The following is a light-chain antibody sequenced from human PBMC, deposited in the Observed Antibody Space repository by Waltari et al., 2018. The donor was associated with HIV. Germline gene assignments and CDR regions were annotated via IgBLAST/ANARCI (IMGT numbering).Light chain of an antibody. J-gene: IGKJ4*01. CDR2: DAS. V-gene: IGKV3-11*01. CDR1: QSVCTF. CDR3: QQRTNWPQNT. Sequence: EIVLTQSPATLSLSPGERATLSCRASQSVCTFLAWYQQKPGQAPRLLIFDASNRATGIPARFSGSGSGTDFTITISTLEPEDFALYYCQQRTNWPQNTFGGGTKVEIK.